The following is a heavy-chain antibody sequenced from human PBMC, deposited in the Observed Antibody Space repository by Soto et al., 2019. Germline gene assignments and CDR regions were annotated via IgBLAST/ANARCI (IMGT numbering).Heavy chain of an antibody. V-gene: IGHV1-18*01. CDR3: ARDDLTHVRSFYYYGIDV. J-gene: IGHJ6*02. Sequence: ASVKVSCKASGYTFTSYGISWVRQAPGQGLEWMGWISAYNGNTNYAQKLQGRVTMTTDTSTSTAYMELRSLRSDDTAVYYCARDDLTHVRSFYYYGIDVRAQRTTDTGSS. CDR2: ISAYNGNT. CDR1: GYTFTSYG. D-gene: IGHD6-13*01.